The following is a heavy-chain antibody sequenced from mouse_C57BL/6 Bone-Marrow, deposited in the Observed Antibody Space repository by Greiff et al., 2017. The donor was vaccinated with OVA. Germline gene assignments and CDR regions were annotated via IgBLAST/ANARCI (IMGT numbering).Heavy chain of an antibody. V-gene: IGHV1-80*01. Sequence: VKVVESGAELVKPGASVKISCKASGYAFSSYWMNWVKQRPGKGLEWIGQIYPGDGDTNYNGKFKGKATLTADKSSSTAYMQLSSLTSEDSAVYFCARADYSNYGDYWGQGTTLTVSS. CDR1: GYAFSSYW. CDR2: IYPGDGDT. D-gene: IGHD2-5*01. J-gene: IGHJ2*01. CDR3: ARADYSNYGDY.